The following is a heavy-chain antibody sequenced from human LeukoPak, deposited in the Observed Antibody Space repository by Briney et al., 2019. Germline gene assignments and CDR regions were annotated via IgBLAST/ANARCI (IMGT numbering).Heavy chain of an antibody. V-gene: IGHV3-74*01. Sequence: PGGSLRLSCAASGFTFSSYWMHWVRQAPGKGLVWVSRINSDGSSTSYADSVKGRFTISRDNAKNTLYLQMNSLRAEDTAVYYCAKTGFQWGEYFYYMDVWGKGTTVTVSS. CDR3: AKTGFQWGEYFYYMDV. CDR2: INSDGSST. D-gene: IGHD1-14*01. CDR1: GFTFSSYW. J-gene: IGHJ6*03.